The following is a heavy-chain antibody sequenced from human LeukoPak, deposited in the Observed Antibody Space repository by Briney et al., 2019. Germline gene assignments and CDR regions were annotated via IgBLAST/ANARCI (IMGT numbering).Heavy chain of an antibody. CDR1: GYTFTSYD. J-gene: IGHJ4*02. D-gene: IGHD3-3*01. CDR3: ARGHQLYDFWSGYYGPRYFDY. Sequence: ASVKVSCKASGYTFTSYDINWVRQATGQGLEWMGWMNPNSGNTGYAQKFQGRVTITRNTSISTAYMELSSLRSEDTAVYYCARGHQLYDFWSGYYGPRYFDYWGQGTLVTVSS. CDR2: MNPNSGNT. V-gene: IGHV1-8*03.